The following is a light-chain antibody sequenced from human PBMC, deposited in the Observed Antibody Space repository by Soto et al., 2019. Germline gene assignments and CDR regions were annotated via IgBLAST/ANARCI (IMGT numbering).Light chain of an antibody. V-gene: IGKV3-15*01. CDR3: QQYTKWPYT. J-gene: IGKJ2*01. CDR2: GAS. Sequence: EIVMTQSPATLSVSPGERASLSCRASQSVGSNLVWYQQTAGQAPRLLIYGASTRATGIPARFSGSGSGTEFTLTISSLQSEDFAVYSCQQYTKWPYTFGQGTKLDIK. CDR1: QSVGSN.